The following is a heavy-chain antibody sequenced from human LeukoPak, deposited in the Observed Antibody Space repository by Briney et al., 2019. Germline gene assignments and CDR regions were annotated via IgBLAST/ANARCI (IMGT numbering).Heavy chain of an antibody. J-gene: IGHJ4*02. V-gene: IGHV3-53*01. D-gene: IGHD4-17*01. CDR2: IYGGGST. Sequence: PGGSLRLSCAASGFTVSSNDMSWVRQAPGKGLECISVIYGGGSTDYADSVKGRLTISRDNSKNTLYLQMNSLRAEDTAVYYCARVVDHDYGDYYLDYWGQGTLVTVS. CDR1: GFTVSSND. CDR3: ARVVDHDYGDYYLDY.